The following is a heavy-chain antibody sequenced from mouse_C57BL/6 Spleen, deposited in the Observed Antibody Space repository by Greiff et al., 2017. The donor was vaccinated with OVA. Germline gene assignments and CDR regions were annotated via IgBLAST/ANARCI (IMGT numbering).Heavy chain of an antibody. Sequence: EVMLVESGGGLVKPGGSLKLSCAASGFTFSSYTMSWVRQTPEKRLEWVATISGGGGNTYYPDSVKGRFTISRDNAKNTLYLQMSSLRSEDTALYYCARHGSNYFIDYWGQGTSVTVSS. CDR3: ARHGSNYFIDY. D-gene: IGHD2-5*01. CDR1: GFTFSSYT. CDR2: ISGGGGNT. V-gene: IGHV5-9*01. J-gene: IGHJ4*01.